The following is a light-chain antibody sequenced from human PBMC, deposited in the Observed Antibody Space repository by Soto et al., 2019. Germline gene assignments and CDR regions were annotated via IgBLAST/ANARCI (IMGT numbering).Light chain of an antibody. J-gene: IGKJ1*01. Sequence: DFQMTQSPSTLSASVGDRLTITCRASQNIRSRLAWFKQKPGKAPKLLIYDASSLESGVPQRLSGSGSGTEFTLTISSLKTDDFSTYYCQQYHSYWTFGHGTKVDIK. CDR2: DAS. CDR1: QNIRSR. V-gene: IGKV1-5*01. CDR3: QQYHSYWT.